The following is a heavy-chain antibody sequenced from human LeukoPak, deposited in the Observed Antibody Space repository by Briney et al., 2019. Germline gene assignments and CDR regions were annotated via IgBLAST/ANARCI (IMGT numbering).Heavy chain of an antibody. J-gene: IGHJ4*02. CDR3: ARRLRRNYFDY. D-gene: IGHD4-17*01. Sequence: GGSLRLSCAASGFTFSSYSMNWVRQAPGKGLEWVSYISSSGSTIYYADSVKGRFTISGDNAKNSLYLQMNSLRAEDTAVYYCARRLRRNYFDYWGQGTLVTVSS. V-gene: IGHV3-48*04. CDR2: ISSSGSTI. CDR1: GFTFSSYS.